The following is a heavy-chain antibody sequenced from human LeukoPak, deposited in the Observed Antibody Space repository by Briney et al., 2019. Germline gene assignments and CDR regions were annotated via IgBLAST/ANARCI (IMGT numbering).Heavy chain of an antibody. CDR2: IRSSSSYI. CDR1: GFTFSTYS. V-gene: IGHV3-21*01. J-gene: IGHJ6*02. D-gene: IGHD3-10*01. Sequence: GGSLRLSCAASGFTFSTYSMNWVRQAPGKGLEWVSSIRSSSSYIYYADSVRGRFTISRDNAKNSLYLQMNSLRAEDTAVYYCARDYDSGRGANGMDVWGQGTTVTVSS. CDR3: ARDYDSGRGANGMDV.